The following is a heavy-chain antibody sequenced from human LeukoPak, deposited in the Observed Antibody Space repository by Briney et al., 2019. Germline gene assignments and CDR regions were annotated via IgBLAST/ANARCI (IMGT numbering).Heavy chain of an antibody. CDR1: GGSFSGYY. CDR3: ARGSLMDYYDSSGYYYKHFDY. J-gene: IGHJ4*02. D-gene: IGHD3-22*01. Sequence: NSSETLSLTCAVYGGSFSGYYWSWIRQPPGKGLEWIGEINHSGSTNYNPSLKSRVTISVDTSKNQFSLKLSSVTAADTAVYYCARGSLMDYYDSSGYYYKHFDYWGQGTLVTVSS. V-gene: IGHV4-34*01. CDR2: INHSGST.